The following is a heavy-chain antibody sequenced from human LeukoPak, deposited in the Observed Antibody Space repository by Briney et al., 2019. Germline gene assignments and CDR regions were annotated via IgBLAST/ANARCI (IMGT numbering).Heavy chain of an antibody. D-gene: IGHD2-8*02. Sequence: GGSLRLYCAASGFTFSSYAMHWVRQVPGKGLKYVSAISSSGGSKYYANSVKGRFTISRDNSKNTLYLQMGSLRTEDMAIYYCARGPDVVLVSHWTFFDYWGQGTLVTVSS. V-gene: IGHV3-64*01. J-gene: IGHJ4*02. CDR2: ISSSGGSK. CDR1: GFTFSSYA. CDR3: ARGPDVVLVSHWTFFDY.